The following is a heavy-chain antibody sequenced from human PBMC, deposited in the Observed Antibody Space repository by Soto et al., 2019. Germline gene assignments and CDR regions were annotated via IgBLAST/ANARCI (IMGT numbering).Heavy chain of an antibody. Sequence: QEKGLEWLANIKQDGSEKYNLDSVKGRFTISRDNSKNSLYLQMNSLRAEDTAVYYCGSFSFQAEDGIRDVRSVSAFLLNRSSDL. CDR2: IKQDGSEK. J-gene: IGHJ2*01. V-gene: IGHV3-7*01. D-gene: IGHD3-10*02. CDR3: GSFSFQAEDGIRDVRSVSAFLLNRSSDL.